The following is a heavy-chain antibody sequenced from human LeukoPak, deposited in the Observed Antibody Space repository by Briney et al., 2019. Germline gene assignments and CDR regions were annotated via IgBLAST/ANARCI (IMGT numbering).Heavy chain of an antibody. D-gene: IGHD3-9*01. CDR1: GFTFSSYA. CDR3: AKDSGYYDILTGYPGGDWFDP. CDR2: ISGSGGST. J-gene: IGHJ5*02. V-gene: IGHV3-23*01. Sequence: PGGSLRLSCAASGFTFSSYAMGWVRQAPGKGLEWVSAISGSGGSTYYADSVKGRFTISRDNSKNTLYLQMNSLRAEDTAVYYCAKDSGYYDILTGYPGGDWFDPWGQGTLVTVSS.